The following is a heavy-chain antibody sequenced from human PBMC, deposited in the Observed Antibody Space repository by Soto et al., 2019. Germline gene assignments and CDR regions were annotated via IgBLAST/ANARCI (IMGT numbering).Heavy chain of an antibody. D-gene: IGHD5-12*01. Sequence: EVQLVESGGGSVQPGGSLRLSCVTSGFSFSTFWLNWVRQAPGGGLEWVANINQEGSEKYDVDSVKGRCTISRDNAHNSLYLQMNSLRVEDTAVYYCLSGNSSSSTWGQGTLVTVSS. CDR3: LSGNSSSST. CDR2: INQEGSEK. J-gene: IGHJ5*02. CDR1: GFSFSTFW. V-gene: IGHV3-7*02.